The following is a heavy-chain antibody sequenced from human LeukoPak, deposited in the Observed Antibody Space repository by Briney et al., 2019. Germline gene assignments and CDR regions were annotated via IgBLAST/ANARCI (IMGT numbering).Heavy chain of an antibody. CDR3: ARGGNGDYGGRAFDI. J-gene: IGHJ6*04. CDR1: GGSFSGYY. V-gene: IGHV4-34*01. D-gene: IGHD4-17*01. Sequence: PSETLSLTCAVYGGSFSGYYWSWIRQPPGKGLEWIGEINHSGSTNYNPSLRSRVTISVDTSKNQFSLKLSSVTAADTAVYYCARGGNGDYGGRAFDIWGKGTTVTISS. CDR2: INHSGST.